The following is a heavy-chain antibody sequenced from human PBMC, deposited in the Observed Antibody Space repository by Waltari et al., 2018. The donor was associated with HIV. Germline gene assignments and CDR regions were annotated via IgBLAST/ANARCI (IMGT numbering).Heavy chain of an antibody. V-gene: IGHV3-74*01. CDR1: GFTFSSYW. CDR3: ARDSPGDYYDSSGYYDY. J-gene: IGHJ4*02. Sequence: EVQLVESGGGLVQPGGSLRLSCAASGFTFSSYWMPWVRQAPGKGLVWVSRINRDGSSTSYADSVKGRFTISRDNAKNTLYLQMNSLRAEDTAVYYCARDSPGDYYDSSGYYDYWGQGTLVTVSS. D-gene: IGHD3-22*01. CDR2: INRDGSST.